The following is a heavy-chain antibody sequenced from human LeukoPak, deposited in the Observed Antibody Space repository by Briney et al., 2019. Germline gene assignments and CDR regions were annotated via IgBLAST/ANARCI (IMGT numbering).Heavy chain of an antibody. Sequence: PSETLSLSCTASGGSISSYGLRWIRQPPGKGLEWIGYIYYSGSTNYNPSLKSRVLISVDPSKTQFAMKLTAVTAEDRVVHYCASPYDFWSEGAFDIWGQGTMVTVSS. D-gene: IGHD3-3*01. CDR2: IYYSGST. CDR3: ASPYDFWSEGAFDI. CDR1: GGSISSYG. V-gene: IGHV4-59*08. J-gene: IGHJ3*02.